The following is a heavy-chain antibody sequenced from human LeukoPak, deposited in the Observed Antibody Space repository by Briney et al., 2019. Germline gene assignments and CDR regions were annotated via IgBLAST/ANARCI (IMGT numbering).Heavy chain of an antibody. CDR1: GGSISSGDYY. J-gene: IGHJ3*02. D-gene: IGHD5-18*01. CDR3: ARPRSYGYAFDI. V-gene: IGHV4-30-4*01. CDR2: IYYSGST. Sequence: PSETLSLTCTVSGGSISSGDYYWSWIRQPPGKGLEWIGYIYYSGSTYYNPSLKSRVTISVDTSKNQFSLKLSSVTAADTAVYYCARPRSYGYAFDIWGQGTMVTVSS.